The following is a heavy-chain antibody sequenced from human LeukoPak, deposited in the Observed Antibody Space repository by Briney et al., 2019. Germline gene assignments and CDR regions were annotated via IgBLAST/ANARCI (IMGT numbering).Heavy chain of an antibody. J-gene: IGHJ4*02. D-gene: IGHD2-15*01. CDR1: GFTFDDYG. Sequence: GGFLRLSCAASGFTFDDYGMSWVRQAPGKGLEWVSGINWNGGSTGYADSVKGRFTISRDNAKNSLYLQMNSLRAEDTALYYCARVLAGYCSGGSCYAFDYWGQGTLVTVSS. CDR2: INWNGGST. CDR3: ARVLAGYCSGGSCYAFDY. V-gene: IGHV3-20*04.